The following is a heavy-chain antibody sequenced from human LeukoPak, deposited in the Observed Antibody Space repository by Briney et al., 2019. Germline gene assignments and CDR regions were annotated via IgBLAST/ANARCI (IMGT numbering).Heavy chain of an antibody. Sequence: PSQTLSLTCSVSGASVSSGNYFWTWIRQPTGKGLEWIGRMSTSGNTNYNPSLESRVTISGDTSKNQFSLKLSSVTAADTAVYYCARDRRGYSYGCDAFDIWGQGTMVTVPS. CDR1: GASVSSGNYF. CDR2: MSTSGNT. D-gene: IGHD5-18*01. CDR3: ARDRRGYSYGCDAFDI. V-gene: IGHV4-61*02. J-gene: IGHJ3*02.